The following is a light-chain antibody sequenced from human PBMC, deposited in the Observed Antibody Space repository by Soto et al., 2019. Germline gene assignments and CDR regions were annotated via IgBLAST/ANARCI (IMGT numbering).Light chain of an antibody. Sequence: DIQMTQSPSTLSASVGDRVTITCRASQSISSWLAWYQQQPGKAPKLLIYDASSLESGVPSRFSGSGSGTEFTLTISSLQPDDFATYYCQQYNSYSATFGGGTKVEIK. CDR2: DAS. CDR1: QSISSW. J-gene: IGKJ4*01. CDR3: QQYNSYSAT. V-gene: IGKV1-5*01.